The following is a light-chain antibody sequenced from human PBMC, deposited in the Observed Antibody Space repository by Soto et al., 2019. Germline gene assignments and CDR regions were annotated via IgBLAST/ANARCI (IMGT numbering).Light chain of an antibody. J-gene: IGKJ1*01. Sequence: DIQLTQSPSTLSASVGDRVTITCRASQSVSNWLAWYQQKPGKAPKILIYKASSLVRGVPSRFSGSGSGTEFTLTISSLRPDDFATYYCQHYNGYRWTFGQGTKVDIK. CDR2: KAS. V-gene: IGKV1-5*03. CDR3: QHYNGYRWT. CDR1: QSVSNW.